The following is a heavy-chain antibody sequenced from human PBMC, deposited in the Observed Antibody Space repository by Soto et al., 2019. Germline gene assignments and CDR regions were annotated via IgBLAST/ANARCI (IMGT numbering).Heavy chain of an antibody. J-gene: IGHJ4*02. D-gene: IGHD6-19*01. CDR2: VYYTGST. CDR3: ARSVAVPGAHIDY. V-gene: IGHV4-59*01. Sequence: QVQLQESGPGLVKPSETLSLTCSVSGGSISGSYWSRIRQSPGKGQEWLGYVYYTGSTNYSPSLRSRVSISVDTSKNEFSLRLSSVTAADTAVYFCARSVAVPGAHIDYWGQGTQVTVSS. CDR1: GGSISGSY.